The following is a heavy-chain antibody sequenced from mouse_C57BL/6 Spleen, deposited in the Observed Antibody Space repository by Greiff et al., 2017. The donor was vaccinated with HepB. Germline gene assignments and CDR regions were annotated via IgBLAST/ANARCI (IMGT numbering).Heavy chain of an antibody. J-gene: IGHJ2*01. CDR1: GFTFSDYG. CDR2: ISSGSSTI. V-gene: IGHV5-17*01. Sequence: VQLKESGGGLVKPGGSLKLSCAASGFTFSDYGMHWVRQAPEKGLEWVAYISSGSSTIYYADTVKGRFTISRDNAKNTLFLQMTSLRSEDTAMYYCAKNWGYYFDYWGQGTTLTVSS. CDR3: AKNWGYYFDY. D-gene: IGHD4-1*01.